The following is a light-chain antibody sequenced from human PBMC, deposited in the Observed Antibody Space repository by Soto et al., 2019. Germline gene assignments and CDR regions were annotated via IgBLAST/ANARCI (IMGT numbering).Light chain of an antibody. Sequence: QSALTQPASVSGSPGQSITISCSGTSSNIGGYNVVSWYQQHPGKAPKVFVYEGIKRPSGVSDRFSGSTSGSTASLTISGLQAEDEAEYYCCSYVGATTYVFGSGTKLTVL. J-gene: IGLJ1*01. CDR2: EGI. CDR1: SSNIGGYNV. CDR3: CSYVGATTYV. V-gene: IGLV2-23*01.